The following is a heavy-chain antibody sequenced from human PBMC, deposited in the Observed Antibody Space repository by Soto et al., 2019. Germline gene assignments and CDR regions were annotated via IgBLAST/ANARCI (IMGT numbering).Heavy chain of an antibody. CDR1: GYTFTSYD. V-gene: IGHV1-8*01. J-gene: IGHJ4*02. D-gene: IGHD4-4*01. CDR2: MNPNSGNT. CDR3: AAQPSTGYSNYVVCCAY. Sequence: RASVKVSCKASGYTFTSYDINWVRQATGQGLEWMGWMNPNSGNTGYAQKFQGRVTMTRDTSTSTVYMELSSLRSEDTAVYYCAAQPSTGYSNYVVCCAYRGRGTLVTVSS.